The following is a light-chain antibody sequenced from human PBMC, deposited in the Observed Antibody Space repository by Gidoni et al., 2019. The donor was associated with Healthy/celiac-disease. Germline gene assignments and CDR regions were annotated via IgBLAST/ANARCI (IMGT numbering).Light chain of an antibody. J-gene: IGKJ1*01. CDR2: AAS. V-gene: IGKV1-8*01. CDR1: QGISSY. Sequence: AIRMTQYPSSFSASTGDRVTITCRASQGISSYLAWYQQKPGNAPKLLIYAASTLQSGVPSRFSSSGSGTDFTLTISCLQSEDFATYYCQQYYSYPRSFGQGTKVEIK. CDR3: QQYYSYPRS.